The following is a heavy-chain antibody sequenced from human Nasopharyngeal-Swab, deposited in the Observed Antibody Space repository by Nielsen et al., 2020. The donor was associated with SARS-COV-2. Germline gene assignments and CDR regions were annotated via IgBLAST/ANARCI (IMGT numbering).Heavy chain of an antibody. D-gene: IGHD6-13*01. V-gene: IGHV3-53*01. J-gene: IGHJ1*01. Sequence: WIRQPPGKGLGWVSVIYSGGSTYYADSVKGRFTISRDNSKNTLYLQMNSLRAEDTAVYYCASPWAYSSSWYSYFQHWGQGTLVTVSS. CDR2: IYSGGST. CDR3: ASPWAYSSSWYSYFQH.